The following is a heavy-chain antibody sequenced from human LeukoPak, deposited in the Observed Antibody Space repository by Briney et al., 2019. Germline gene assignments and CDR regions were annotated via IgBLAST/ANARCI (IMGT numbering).Heavy chain of an antibody. CDR1: AVTFSSYS. J-gene: IGHJ4*02. CDR3: VRALRDGGDY. V-gene: IGHV3-21*01. CDR2: ISSSSSYI. Sequence: PGGSLRLSCAASAVTFSSYSMNWVRQAPGKGLEWVSSISSSSSYIYYADSVKGRFTISRDNAKNSLYLQMNSLRAEDTAVYYWVRALRDGGDYWGQGTLVTVSS. D-gene: IGHD4-23*01.